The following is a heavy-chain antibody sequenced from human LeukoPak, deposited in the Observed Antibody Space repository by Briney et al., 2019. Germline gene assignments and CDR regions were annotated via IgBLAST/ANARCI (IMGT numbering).Heavy chain of an antibody. Sequence: GESLRISSKGSGYSFTSYWISWVRQMPGKGLEWMGRIDPSDSYTNYSPSFEGHVTISTDKSITTVYLQWSSLKASDTATYYCARHPSSNSWYRWFDPWGQGTLVTVSS. CDR1: GYSFTSYW. V-gene: IGHV5-10-1*01. D-gene: IGHD2-2*01. CDR3: ARHPSSNSWYRWFDP. CDR2: IDPSDSYT. J-gene: IGHJ5*02.